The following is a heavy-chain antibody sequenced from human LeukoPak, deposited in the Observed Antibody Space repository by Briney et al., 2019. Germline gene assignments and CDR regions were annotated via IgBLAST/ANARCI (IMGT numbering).Heavy chain of an antibody. V-gene: IGHV3-21*04. CDR3: ARDLMGIAYRGAFYY. CDR1: GFTFSFYT. D-gene: IGHD6-13*01. Sequence: PGGSLRLSCAASGFTFSFYTMSWVRQAPGKGLEWVSSIGTSSTYIYYSDSLKGRFTISRDNAKNSLSLQMNSLRAEDTAVYYCARDLMGIAYRGAFYYWGQGTLVTVSS. J-gene: IGHJ4*02. CDR2: IGTSSTYI.